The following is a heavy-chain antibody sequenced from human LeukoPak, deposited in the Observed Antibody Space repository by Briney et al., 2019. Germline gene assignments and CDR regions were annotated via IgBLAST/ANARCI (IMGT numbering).Heavy chain of an antibody. D-gene: IGHD2-2*01. Sequence: SETLSLTCTVSGGSISTYYWSWIRQPPGKGLEWIGYIYHTGSTNYNPSLKSRVTISADTSKNHFSLKLSSVTAADTAVYYCARDEGGSTSCYDYWGQGTLVTVSS. CDR2: IYHTGST. J-gene: IGHJ4*02. V-gene: IGHV4-59*12. CDR3: ARDEGGSTSCYDY. CDR1: GGSISTYY.